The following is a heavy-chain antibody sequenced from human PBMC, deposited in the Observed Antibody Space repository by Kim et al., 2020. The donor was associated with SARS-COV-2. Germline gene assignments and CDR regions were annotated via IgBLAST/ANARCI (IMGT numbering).Heavy chain of an antibody. CDR2: IKSKTDGGTT. Sequence: GGSLRLSCAASRFTFSNAWMSWVRQAPGKGLEWVGRIKSKTDGGTTDYAAPVKGRFTISRDDSKNTLYLQMNSLKTEDTAVYYCTTSVISAAADPFDYWGQGTLVTVSS. J-gene: IGHJ4*02. CDR3: TTSVISAAADPFDY. V-gene: IGHV3-15*01. CDR1: RFTFSNAW. D-gene: IGHD6-13*01.